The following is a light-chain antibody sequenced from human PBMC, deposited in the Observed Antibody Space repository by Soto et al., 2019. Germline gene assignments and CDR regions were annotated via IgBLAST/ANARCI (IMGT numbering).Light chain of an antibody. J-gene: IGKJ2*01. CDR3: QQYGSSPYT. CDR2: GAS. Sequence: EIVLTQSPGTLSLSPGERATLSCRASQSVSSSYLAWYQQKPGQAPSLLNYGASSRATGIPDRFSGSGSGTDFTLTNRRLEPEDFAVYYCQQYGSSPYTLGQGTKLEIK. V-gene: IGKV3-20*01. CDR1: QSVSSSY.